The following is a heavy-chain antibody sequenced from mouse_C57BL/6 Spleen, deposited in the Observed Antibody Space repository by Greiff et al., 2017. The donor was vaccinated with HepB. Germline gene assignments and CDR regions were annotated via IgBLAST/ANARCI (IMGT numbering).Heavy chain of an antibody. V-gene: IGHV1-69*01. Sequence: QVQLQQPGAELVMPGASVKLSCKASGYTFTSYWMHWVKQRPGQGLEWIGEIDPSDSYTNYNQKFKGKSTLTVDKSSSTAYMQLSSLTSEDSAVYYCARRGVTTSYYAMDYWGQGTSVTVSS. D-gene: IGHD2-3*01. CDR1: GYTFTSYW. CDR3: ARRGVTTSYYAMDY. CDR2: IDPSDSYT. J-gene: IGHJ4*01.